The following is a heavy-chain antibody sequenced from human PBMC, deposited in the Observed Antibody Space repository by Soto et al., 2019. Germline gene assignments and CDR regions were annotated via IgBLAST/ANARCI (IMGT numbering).Heavy chain of an antibody. J-gene: IGHJ6*02. Sequence: GESLKISCKGSGYSFTIYWIGWVRQMPGKGLEWMGIIYPGDSDTRYSPSFQGQVTISADKSISTAYLQWSSLKASDTAMYYCARSNPVKGAYYYYGMDVWGQGTTVTVSS. V-gene: IGHV5-51*01. CDR2: IYPGDSDT. CDR3: ARSNPVKGAYYYYGMDV. CDR1: GYSFTIYW.